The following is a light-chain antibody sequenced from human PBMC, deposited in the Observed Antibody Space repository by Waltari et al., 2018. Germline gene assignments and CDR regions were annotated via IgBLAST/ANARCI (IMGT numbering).Light chain of an antibody. CDR2: DVS. CDR3: GSYTGSTTWV. V-gene: IGLV2-14*01. CDR1: TSDAGGYNS. J-gene: IGLJ3*02. Sequence: QSALTQPASVSGSPGQSITISFTGATSDAGGYNSVSWYQQRPGKAPKLLIFDVSNRPSGVSNRFSGYKSGNRASLTISGLQAEDEAAYYCGSYTGSTTWVFGGGTKLTVL.